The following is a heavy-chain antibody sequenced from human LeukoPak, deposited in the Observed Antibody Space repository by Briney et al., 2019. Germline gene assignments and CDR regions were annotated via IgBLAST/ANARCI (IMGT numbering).Heavy chain of an antibody. Sequence: ASVKVSCKASGYTFTSYDINWVRQVTGQGLEWMGWMNPNSGNTGYAQKFQGRVTITRNTSISTSFMELSSLRSEDTAVYYCARRAVGNSYYYYMDVWGKGTTVTVSS. V-gene: IGHV1-8*03. J-gene: IGHJ6*03. D-gene: IGHD6-19*01. CDR2: MNPNSGNT. CDR1: GYTFTSYD. CDR3: ARRAVGNSYYYYMDV.